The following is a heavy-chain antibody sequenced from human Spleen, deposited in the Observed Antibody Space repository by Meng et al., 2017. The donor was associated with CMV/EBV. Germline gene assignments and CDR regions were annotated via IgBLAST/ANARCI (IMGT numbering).Heavy chain of an antibody. CDR1: GGSISSINYY. J-gene: IGHJ5*02. D-gene: IGHD2-2*01. Sequence: SETLSLTCTVSGGSISSINYYWGWIRQPPGKGLEWIGSIYYSGTTYYNPSLKSRVTISVDTSRNQFSLKLSSVTAADTAVYYCARLGYCTNTSCYLGRLDPWGQGTLVTVSS. CDR2: IYYSGTT. CDR3: ARLGYCTNTSCYLGRLDP. V-gene: IGHV4-39*07.